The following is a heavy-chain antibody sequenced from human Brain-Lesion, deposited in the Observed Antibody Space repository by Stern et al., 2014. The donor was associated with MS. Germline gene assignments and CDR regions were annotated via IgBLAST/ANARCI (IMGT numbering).Heavy chain of an antibody. CDR3: TILSGPYDH. Sequence: EVQLVESGGGLVQPGGSLRLSCAASGFTFSNSWMHWVRHAPGTGLVWVSRINRDGSTTTYADSVKGRFTISRDNAKNTLYLQMXXLRAEDTAVYYCTILSGPYDHWGQGTLVTVSS. V-gene: IGHV3-74*01. D-gene: IGHD3-10*01. CDR1: GFTFSNSW. CDR2: INRDGSTT. J-gene: IGHJ4*02.